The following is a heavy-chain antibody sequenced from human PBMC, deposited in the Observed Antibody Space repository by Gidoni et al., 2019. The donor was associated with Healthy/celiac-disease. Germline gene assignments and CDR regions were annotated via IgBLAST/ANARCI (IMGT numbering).Heavy chain of an antibody. CDR2: IYYSGST. Sequence: QVQLQESGPGLVKPSETLSLTCTVSGGSISSYYWSWIRQPPGKGLEWIGYIYYSGSTNYHPSLKSRVTISVDTSKNQFSLKLSSVTAADTAVYYCARDLSGSGSINWFDPWGQGTLVTVSS. CDR3: ARDLSGSGSINWFDP. CDR1: GGSISSYY. J-gene: IGHJ5*02. D-gene: IGHD3-10*01. V-gene: IGHV4-59*01.